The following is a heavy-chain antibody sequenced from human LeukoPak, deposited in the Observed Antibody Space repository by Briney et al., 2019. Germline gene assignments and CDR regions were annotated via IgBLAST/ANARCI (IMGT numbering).Heavy chain of an antibody. CDR2: MNPNSGNT. Sequence: ASVKVSCKASGYTFTSYDINWVRQATGQGLEWMGWMNPNSGNTGYAQKFQGRVTMTRNTSISTAYMGLSSLRSEDTAVYYCARVGSYSSGYFTKPSNWFDPWGQGTLVTVSS. CDR3: ARVGSYSSGYFTKPSNWFDP. D-gene: IGHD6-19*01. CDR1: GYTFTSYD. V-gene: IGHV1-8*01. J-gene: IGHJ5*02.